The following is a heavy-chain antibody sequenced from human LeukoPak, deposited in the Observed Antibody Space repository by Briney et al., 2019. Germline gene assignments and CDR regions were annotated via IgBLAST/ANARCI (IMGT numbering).Heavy chain of an antibody. CDR2: IRYDGSNK. CDR3: AKDDSSGYYYFDY. Sequence: GSLRLSCAASGFTFSSYGMHWVRQAPGKGLEWVAFIRYDGSNKYYADSVKGRFTISRDNSKNTLYLQTNSLRAEDTAVYYCAKDDSSGYYYFDYWGQGTLVTVSS. V-gene: IGHV3-30*02. CDR1: GFTFSSYG. J-gene: IGHJ4*02. D-gene: IGHD3-22*01.